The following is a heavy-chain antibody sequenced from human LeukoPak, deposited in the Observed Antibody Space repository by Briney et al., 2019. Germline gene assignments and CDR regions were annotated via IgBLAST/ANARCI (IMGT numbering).Heavy chain of an antibody. D-gene: IGHD5-12*01. J-gene: IGHJ4*02. CDR1: GGSFSGYY. CDR2: INHSGST. V-gene: IGHV4-34*01. CDR3: ARARGGWLRSMAPDY. Sequence: SETLSLTCAVYGGSFSGYYRSWIRQPPGKGLEWIGEINHSGSTNYNPSLKSRVTISVDTSKNQFSLKLSSVTAADTAVYYCARARGGWLRSMAPDYWGQGTLVTVSS.